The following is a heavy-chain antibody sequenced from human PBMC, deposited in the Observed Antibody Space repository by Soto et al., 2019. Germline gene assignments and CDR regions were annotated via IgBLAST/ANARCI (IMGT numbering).Heavy chain of an antibody. Sequence: QLQLQESGSGLVKPSQTLSLTCAVSGGSISSGNSYSWSWIRQPLGKGLEWIGSISHTGSTSYNPSLKRRVSMSVDKSKNQFSLKLSSVTAADMAVYFCARAVAPYLGTWFDPWGQGTLVSVSS. V-gene: IGHV4-30-2*01. CDR3: ARAVAPYLGTWFDP. J-gene: IGHJ5*02. CDR2: ISHTGST. CDR1: GGSISSGNSYS. D-gene: IGHD3-16*01.